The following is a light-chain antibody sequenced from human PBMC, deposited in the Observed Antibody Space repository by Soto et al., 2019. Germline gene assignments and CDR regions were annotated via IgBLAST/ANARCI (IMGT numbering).Light chain of an antibody. Sequence: DIQMTQSPSTLSASVGDRFTITCRSSQNINEYLAWYQQKPGKAPKLLIYMASSLESEVPSRFSGSGSGTEFTLTISSLQPDDSATYYCQHHDSYSPSWPFGQGTKVDIK. CDR2: MAS. CDR3: QHHDSYSPSWP. J-gene: IGKJ1*01. CDR1: QNINEY. V-gene: IGKV1-5*03.